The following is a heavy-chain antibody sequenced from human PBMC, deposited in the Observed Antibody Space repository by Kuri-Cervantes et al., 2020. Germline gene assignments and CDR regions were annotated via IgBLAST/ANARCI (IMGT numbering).Heavy chain of an antibody. V-gene: IGHV3-21*01. CDR3: ATEGYGSGSYPTDY. J-gene: IGHJ4*02. CDR1: GFASGLTFSSYS. Sequence: GESLKISCAASGFASGLTFSSYSMNWVRQAPGKELEWVSSITSTSSKIDYADSVKGRFTISRDNAKNSLYLQMNSLRAEDTAVYYCATEGYGSGSYPTDYWGQGTLVTVSS. CDR2: ITSTSSKI. D-gene: IGHD3-10*01.